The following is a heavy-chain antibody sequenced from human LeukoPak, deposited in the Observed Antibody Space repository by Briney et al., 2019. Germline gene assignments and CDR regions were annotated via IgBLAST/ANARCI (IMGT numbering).Heavy chain of an antibody. CDR2: IYYTGST. D-gene: IGHD1-26*01. J-gene: IGHJ4*02. CDR3: AGSASYYHFDY. Sequence: PSETLSLTCTVSGGSISSSSYYWGWIRQPPGKGLEWIGSIYYTGSTYYNPSLKSRVTISVDTSKNQFSLNLSSVTAADTAVYYCAGSASYYHFDYWGQGTLVTVSS. V-gene: IGHV4-39*01. CDR1: GGSISSSSYY.